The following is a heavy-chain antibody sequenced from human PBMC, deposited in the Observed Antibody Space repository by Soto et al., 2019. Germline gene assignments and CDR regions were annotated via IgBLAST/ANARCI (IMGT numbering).Heavy chain of an antibody. D-gene: IGHD5-18*01. CDR1: GGSISSSSYY. J-gene: IGHJ4*02. CDR2: IYYSGST. CDR3: ARHPAGYSYPKAFFDY. Sequence: SETLSLTCTVSGGSISSSSYYWGWIRQPPGKGLEWIGSIYYSGSTHYNPSPKSRVTISVDTSKNQFSLKLSSVTAADTAVYYCARHPAGYSYPKAFFDYWGQGTLVTVSS. V-gene: IGHV4-39*01.